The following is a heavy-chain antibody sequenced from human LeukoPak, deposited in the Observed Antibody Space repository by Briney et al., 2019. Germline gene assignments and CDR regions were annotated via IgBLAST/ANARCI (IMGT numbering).Heavy chain of an antibody. CDR3: ARDGVTATSGGYSYYPYFAMDV. CDR1: GYTFNTYG. J-gene: IGHJ6*02. V-gene: IGHV1-18*01. CDR2: ISAYNGNT. D-gene: IGHD1-26*01. Sequence: ASVKVSCKASGYTFNTYGISWVRQAPGQGLDWMGWISAYNGNTNYAQKLQGRVTMTTDTSTSTAYMELRSLRSDDTAVYYCARDGVTATSGGYSYYPYFAMDVWGQGTTVTVSS.